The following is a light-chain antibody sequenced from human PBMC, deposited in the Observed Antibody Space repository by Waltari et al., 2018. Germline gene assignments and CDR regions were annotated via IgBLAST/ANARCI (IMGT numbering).Light chain of an antibody. J-gene: IGLJ2*01. CDR3: GSYRYGSSLV. Sequence: QSALTQPASVSGSPGQSIAISCAGTSSDAGGYNFVSWYQQQPGKAPKTLIYDVTKRPSGVSDRFSGSKSGNTASLTISGLQAEDEGDYYCGSYRYGSSLVFGGGTRLTVL. CDR1: SSDAGGYNF. CDR2: DVT. V-gene: IGLV2-14*03.